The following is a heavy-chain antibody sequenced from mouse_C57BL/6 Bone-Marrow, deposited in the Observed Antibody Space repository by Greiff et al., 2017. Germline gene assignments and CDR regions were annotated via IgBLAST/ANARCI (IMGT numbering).Heavy chain of an antibody. Sequence: VQLVDSGPGLVAPSQSLSITCTVSGFSLTSYAISWVRQPPGTGLEWLGVIWTGGGTNYNSALKSRMSISKDNSKSQVFLKRNSLQTDDTARDYCARNVYDGNRGWAMDYWGQGTSVTVSS. D-gene: IGHD2-1*01. V-gene: IGHV2-9-1*01. CDR3: ARNVYDGNRGWAMDY. CDR1: GFSLTSYA. J-gene: IGHJ4*01. CDR2: IWTGGGT.